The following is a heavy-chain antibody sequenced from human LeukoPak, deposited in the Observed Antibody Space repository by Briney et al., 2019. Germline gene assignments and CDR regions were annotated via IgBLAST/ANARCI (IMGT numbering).Heavy chain of an antibody. CDR2: ISYDGSNK. CDR3: ARDWLERFDY. J-gene: IGHJ4*02. Sequence: PGRSLRLSCAASGFTFSSYAMHWVRQAPGKGLEWVAVISYDGSNKYYADSVKGRFTVSRDNSKNTLYLQMNSLRAGDTAVYYCARDWLERFDYWGQGTLVSASS. V-gene: IGHV3-30*04. D-gene: IGHD1-1*01. CDR1: GFTFSSYA.